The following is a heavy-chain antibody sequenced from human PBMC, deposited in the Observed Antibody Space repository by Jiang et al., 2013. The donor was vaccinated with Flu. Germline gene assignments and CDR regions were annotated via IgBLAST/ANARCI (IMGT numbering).Heavy chain of an antibody. V-gene: IGHV3-15*07. D-gene: IGHD5-12*01. Sequence: VQLVESGGGLVKPGGSLRLSCAASGFTFSNAWMNWVRQAPGKGLEWVGRIKSKTDGGTTDYAAPVKGRFTISRDDSKNTLYLQMNSLKTEDTAVYYCTTASSGYSGYDFGYWGQGTLVTVSS. J-gene: IGHJ4*02. CDR2: IKSKTDGGTT. CDR3: TTASSGYSGYDFGY. CDR1: GFTFSNAW.